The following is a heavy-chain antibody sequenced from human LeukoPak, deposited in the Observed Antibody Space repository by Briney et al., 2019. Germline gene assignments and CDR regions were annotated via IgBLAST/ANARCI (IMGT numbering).Heavy chain of an antibody. CDR3: ARTSGTGWSH. Sequence: GGSLRLSCVASGFTLSSYWMSWVRQAPGKGLEWVANIKQDGSEKYYVDSVKGRFTISRDNAKNSLYLQMGSLRAEDTAVYYCARTSGTGWSHWGQGTLVTVSS. J-gene: IGHJ4*02. V-gene: IGHV3-7*01. D-gene: IGHD3-9*01. CDR2: IKQDGSEK. CDR1: GFTLSSYW.